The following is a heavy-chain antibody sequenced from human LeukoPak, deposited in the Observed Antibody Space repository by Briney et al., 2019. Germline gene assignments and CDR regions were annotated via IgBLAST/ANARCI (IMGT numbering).Heavy chain of an antibody. CDR2: IKKDGSET. Sequence: PGGSLRLSCAASGFTFSTSWMSWVRQVPGKGLEWVANIKKDGSETYYVDSVKGRFTISRDNAKNSLYLQMNSLRAEGTAVYYCARRRFNGRGSYLGDYWGQGTLVTVSS. V-gene: IGHV3-7*03. J-gene: IGHJ4*02. D-gene: IGHD1-26*01. CDR1: GFTFSTSW. CDR3: ARRRFNGRGSYLGDY.